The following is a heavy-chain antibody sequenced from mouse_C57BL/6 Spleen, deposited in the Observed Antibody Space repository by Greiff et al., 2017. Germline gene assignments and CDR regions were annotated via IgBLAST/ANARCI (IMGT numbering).Heavy chain of an antibody. CDR3: ARFSYYYGSSSWYFDV. Sequence: VQLQQSGPELVKPGDSVKISCKASGYSFTGYFMNWVMQSHGKSLEWIGRINPYNGDTFYNQKFKGKATLTVDKSSSTAHMELRSLTSEDSAVYYCARFSYYYGSSSWYFDVWGTWTTVTVSS. V-gene: IGHV1-20*01. CDR2: INPYNGDT. CDR1: GYSFTGYF. J-gene: IGHJ1*03. D-gene: IGHD1-1*01.